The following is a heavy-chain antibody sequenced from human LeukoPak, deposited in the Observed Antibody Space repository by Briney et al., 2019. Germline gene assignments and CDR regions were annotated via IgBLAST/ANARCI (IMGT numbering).Heavy chain of an antibody. J-gene: IGHJ5*02. CDR3: ARDLSWVVAATFGTYNWFDP. CDR2: ISGSGLRT. CDR1: GFTFSSDA. D-gene: IGHD2-15*01. V-gene: IGHV3-23*01. Sequence: GGSLRLSCAASGFTFSSDALSWVRQAPGKGLEWVSLISGSGLRTDYADSVKGRFTISRDNSKNTLYLQMNSLKAEDTAVYYCARDLSWVVAATFGTYNWFDPWGQGTLVTVSS.